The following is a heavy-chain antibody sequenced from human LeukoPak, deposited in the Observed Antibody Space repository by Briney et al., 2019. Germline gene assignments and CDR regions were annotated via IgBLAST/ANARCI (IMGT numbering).Heavy chain of an antibody. J-gene: IGHJ4*02. CDR1: GFTFDNYA. D-gene: IGHD2-2*01. V-gene: IGHV3-23*01. CDR3: AKRIGSCNNIRCLYFDH. Sequence: GGSLRLSCAASGFTFDNYAMSWVRLAPGKGLEWVSTVSGGGGGTYYADSVKGRFTISRDNSKNTVNLQMNSLRAEDTAVYYCAKRIGSCNNIRCLYFDHWGQGAPVTVSS. CDR2: VSGGGGGT.